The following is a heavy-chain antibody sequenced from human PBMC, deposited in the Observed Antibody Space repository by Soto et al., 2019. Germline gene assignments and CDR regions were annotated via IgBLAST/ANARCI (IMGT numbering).Heavy chain of an antibody. V-gene: IGHV1-69*01. CDR2: IIPIVGTA. Sequence: QVQLVQSGAEVKKPGSSVKVSCKASGGTFSSYAISWVRQAPGQGLEWMGGIIPIVGTANYAQKFQGRGTITAYESTSTPYMELSSLRSEDTAVYYCARVGGGSSWMGYGMDVWGQGTTVTVSS. J-gene: IGHJ6*02. CDR1: GGTFSSYA. CDR3: ARVGGGSSWMGYGMDV. D-gene: IGHD6-13*01.